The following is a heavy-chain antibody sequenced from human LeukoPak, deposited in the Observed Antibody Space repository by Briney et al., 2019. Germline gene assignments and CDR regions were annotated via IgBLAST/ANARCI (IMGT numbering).Heavy chain of an antibody. J-gene: IGHJ3*01. D-gene: IGHD3-22*01. V-gene: IGHV1-69*05. CDR1: GGTFANYD. CDR2: IIPMYGTT. CDR3: ARDRDSSVGGTFDV. Sequence: SVKVSCKASGGTFANYDINWVRQAPGQGLAWMGGIIPMYGTTHYAQKFQGRVTITTDESTNTAYMELSSQRYEDTAVYYCARDRDSSVGGTFDVWGQGTLVTVSS.